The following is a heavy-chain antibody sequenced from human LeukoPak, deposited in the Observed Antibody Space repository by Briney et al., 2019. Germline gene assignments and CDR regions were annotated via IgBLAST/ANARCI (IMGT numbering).Heavy chain of an antibody. J-gene: IGHJ4*02. D-gene: IGHD3-22*01. CDR1: GFTFSSYP. CDR2: ISGSGGST. V-gene: IGHV3-23*01. Sequence: GGSLRLSCAASGFTFSSYPMSWVRQAPGKGLEWVSAISGSGGSTYYADSVKGRFTISRENSKNTLYLQMNSLRAEDTAVYYCAKRAPGYDSSGYPYYFDYWGQGTLVTVSS. CDR3: AKRAPGYDSSGYPYYFDY.